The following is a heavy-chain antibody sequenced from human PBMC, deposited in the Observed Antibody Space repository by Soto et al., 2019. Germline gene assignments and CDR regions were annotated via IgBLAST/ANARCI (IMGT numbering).Heavy chain of an antibody. CDR3: ARGPPRGFEP. J-gene: IGHJ5*02. V-gene: IGHV4-30-2*01. CDR1: GGSISSGGYS. Sequence: SETLSLTCSVSGGSISSGGYSWSWIRQPPGKGLEWIGYIYHSGSTYYNPSLKSRVTISVDRSKNQFSLKLSSVTAADTVVYYCARGPPRGFEPWGQGTLVTVSS. CDR2: IYHSGST.